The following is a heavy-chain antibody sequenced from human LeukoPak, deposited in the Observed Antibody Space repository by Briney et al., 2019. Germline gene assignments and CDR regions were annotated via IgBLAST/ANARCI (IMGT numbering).Heavy chain of an antibody. CDR2: ISYDGSNK. CDR1: GFTFSSYG. J-gene: IGHJ5*02. V-gene: IGHV3-30*18. Sequence: GGSPRLSCAASGFTFSSYGMHWVRQAPGKGLEWVAVISYDGSNKYYADSVKGRFTISRDNSKNPLYLQMNSLRAEDTAVDYCAKDPAAGTNWFDPWGQGTLVTVSS. CDR3: AKDPAAGTNWFDP. D-gene: IGHD6-13*01.